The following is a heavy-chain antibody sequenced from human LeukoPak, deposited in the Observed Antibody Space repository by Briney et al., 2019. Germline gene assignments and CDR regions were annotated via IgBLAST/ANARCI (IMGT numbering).Heavy chain of an antibody. CDR2: INPSGGST. D-gene: IGHD6-6*01. CDR3: ARGAAARRLYYYYMDV. Sequence: ASVKVSCKASGYTFTSYYMHWVRQAPGQGLEWMGIINPSGGSTSYAQKFQGRVTMTRDMSTSTVYMELSSLRSEDTAVYYRARGAAARRLYYYYMDVWGKGTTVTVSS. CDR1: GYTFTSYY. J-gene: IGHJ6*03. V-gene: IGHV1-46*01.